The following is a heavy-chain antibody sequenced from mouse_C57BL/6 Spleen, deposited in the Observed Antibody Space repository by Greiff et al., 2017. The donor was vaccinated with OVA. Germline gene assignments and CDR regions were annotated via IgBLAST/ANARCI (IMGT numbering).Heavy chain of an antibody. V-gene: IGHV7-3*01. CDR3: ARYYEYDGGYFDY. J-gene: IGHJ2*01. Sequence: EVQRVESGGGLVQPGGSLSLSCAASGFTFTDYYMSWVRQPPGKALEWLGFIRNKANGYTTEYSASVKGRFTISRDNSQSILYLQMNALRAEDSATYYCARYYEYDGGYFDYWGQGTTLTVSS. D-gene: IGHD2-4*01. CDR1: GFTFTDYY. CDR2: IRNKANGYTT.